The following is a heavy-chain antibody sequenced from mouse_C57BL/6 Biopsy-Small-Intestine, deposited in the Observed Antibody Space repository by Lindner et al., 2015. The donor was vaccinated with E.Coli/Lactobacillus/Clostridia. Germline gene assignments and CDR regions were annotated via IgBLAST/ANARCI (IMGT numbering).Heavy chain of an antibody. D-gene: IGHD1-1*01. V-gene: IGHV5-17*01. Sequence: VQLQESGGGLVKPGGSLKLSCAASGFTFSDYGMHWVRQAPEKGLEWVAYISSGSTIYYADTVKGRFTISRDNAKNTLFLQMTSLRSEDTAMYYCARDYYGSSYDFDYWGQGTTLTVSS. CDR3: ARDYYGSSYDFDY. CDR1: GFTFSDYG. CDR2: ISSGSTI. J-gene: IGHJ2*01.